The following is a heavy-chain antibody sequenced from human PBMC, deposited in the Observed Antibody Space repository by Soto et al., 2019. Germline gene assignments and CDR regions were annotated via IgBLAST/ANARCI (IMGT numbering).Heavy chain of an antibody. CDR2: IHYSGRT. CDR1: NGSIIGFY. Sequence: PSETLSLTCSVSNGSIIGFYWTCIRQPPGKILEWIGYIHYSGRTDYNPSLTSRATMSVDTSKNQFSLNLKSITAADTAVYYCVRVGVGIGNHFDSWGRGTLVTVSS. J-gene: IGHJ4*02. CDR3: VRVGVGIGNHFDS. D-gene: IGHD1-26*01. V-gene: IGHV4-59*12.